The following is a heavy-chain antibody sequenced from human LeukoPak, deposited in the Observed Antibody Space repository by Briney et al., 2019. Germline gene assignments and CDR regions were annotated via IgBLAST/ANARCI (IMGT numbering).Heavy chain of an antibody. Sequence: ASVKVSCKASGYTFTSYGISWVRQAPGQGLEWMGWISAYNGNTNYAQKLKGRVTMTTDTSTSTAYMELRSLRSDDTAVYYCARGYCSSTSCYSRWFDPWGQGTLVTVSS. CDR3: ARGYCSSTSCYSRWFDP. D-gene: IGHD2-2*01. CDR2: ISAYNGNT. CDR1: GYTFTSYG. J-gene: IGHJ5*02. V-gene: IGHV1-18*01.